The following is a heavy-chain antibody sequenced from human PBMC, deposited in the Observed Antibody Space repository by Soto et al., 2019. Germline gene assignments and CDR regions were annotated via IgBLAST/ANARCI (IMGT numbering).Heavy chain of an antibody. Sequence: SGPTLVKPTQTLTLTCTFSGFSLSTSGVGVGWIRQPPGKALEWLALIYWDDDKRYSPSLKSRLTITKDTSKNQVVLTMTNMDPVDTATYYCAHSLRYDFWSGETNYYYYMDVWGKGTTVTVSS. CDR2: IYWDDDK. CDR3: AHSLRYDFWSGETNYYYYMDV. D-gene: IGHD3-3*01. J-gene: IGHJ6*03. CDR1: GFSLSTSGVG. V-gene: IGHV2-5*02.